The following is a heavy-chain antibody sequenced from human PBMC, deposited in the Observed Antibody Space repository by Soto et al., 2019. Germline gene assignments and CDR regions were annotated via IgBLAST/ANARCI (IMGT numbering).Heavy chain of an antibody. J-gene: IGHJ6*03. CDR2: MNPNSGNT. D-gene: IGHD6-19*01. CDR1: GYTFTSYD. Sequence: ASVKVSCKASGYTFTSYDINWVRQATGQGLEWMGWMNPNSGNTGYAQKFQGRVTMTRNTSISTAYMELSSLRSEDTAVYYCARGVRTVFRIAVAGTPRKVTYYYYYMDVWGKGTTVTVSS. CDR3: ARGVRTVFRIAVAGTPRKVTYYYYYMDV. V-gene: IGHV1-8*01.